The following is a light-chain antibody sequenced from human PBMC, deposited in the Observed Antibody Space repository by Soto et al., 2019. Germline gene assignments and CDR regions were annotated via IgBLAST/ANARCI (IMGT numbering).Light chain of an antibody. Sequence: EMVMTQSPATLPVSPGERATLSCRARQSVRSSLVWYQQKPGQAPRLLIYGASTRATGIPARFSGSGSGTEFTLTISSLQSEDLAVYYCQQYNDWWTFGQGTKVDIK. CDR2: GAS. CDR1: QSVRSS. V-gene: IGKV3-15*01. J-gene: IGKJ1*01. CDR3: QQYNDWWT.